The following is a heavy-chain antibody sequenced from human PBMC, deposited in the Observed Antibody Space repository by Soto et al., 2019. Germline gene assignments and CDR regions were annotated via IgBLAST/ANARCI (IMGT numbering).Heavy chain of an antibody. CDR3: ATHREGATYYFDY. CDR2: IVVGSGNT. D-gene: IGHD1-26*01. CDR1: TFTFTISA. J-gene: IGHJ4*02. Sequence: GASVKVSCKASTFTFTISAVQWVRQSRGQRLEWIGCIVVGSGNTKYAQNFQERVTITRDMSSGTAYLELSSLRSEDTAVYYCATHREGATYYFDYWGQGTLVTVSS. V-gene: IGHV1-58*01.